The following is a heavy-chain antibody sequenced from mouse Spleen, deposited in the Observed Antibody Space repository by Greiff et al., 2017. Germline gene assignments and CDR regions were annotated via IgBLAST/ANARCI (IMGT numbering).Heavy chain of an antibody. CDR2: ISNGGGST. Sequence: EVMLVESGGGLVQPGGSLKLSCATSGFTFSDYYMYWVRQTPEKRLEWVAYISNGGGSTYYPDTVKGRFTISRDNAKNTLYLQMSRLKSEDTAMYYCARHRGFHWYFDVWGAGTTVTVSS. CDR3: ARHRGFHWYFDV. J-gene: IGHJ1*01. D-gene: IGHD3-3*01. CDR1: GFTFSDYY. V-gene: IGHV5-12*02.